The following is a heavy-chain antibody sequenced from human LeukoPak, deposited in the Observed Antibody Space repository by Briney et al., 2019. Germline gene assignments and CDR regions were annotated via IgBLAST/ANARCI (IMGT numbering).Heavy chain of an antibody. D-gene: IGHD3-10*01. V-gene: IGHV4-59*01. J-gene: IGHJ4*02. CDR1: GGSISSYY. CDR2: IYYSGST. CDR3: ARMTYYYGSGSLEY. Sequence: PSETLSLTCTVSGGSISSYYWSWIRQPPGKGLEWIGYIYYSGSTNYNPSLKSRVTISVDTSKNQFSLKLSSVTAADTAVYYCARMTYYYGSGSLEYWGQGTLVTVSS.